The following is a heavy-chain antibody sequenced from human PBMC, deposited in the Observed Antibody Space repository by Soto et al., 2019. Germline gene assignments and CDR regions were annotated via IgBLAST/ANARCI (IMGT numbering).Heavy chain of an antibody. Sequence: SETLSLTCTVSGGSISSGGYYWSWIRQHPGKGLEWIGYIYYSGSTYYNPSLKSRVTISVDTSKNQFSLKLSSVTAADTAVYYCARGTTGPEIEYYFDYWGQGTLVTVSS. J-gene: IGHJ4*02. CDR3: ARGTTGPEIEYYFDY. CDR1: GGSISSGGYY. CDR2: IYYSGST. V-gene: IGHV4-31*03. D-gene: IGHD1-1*01.